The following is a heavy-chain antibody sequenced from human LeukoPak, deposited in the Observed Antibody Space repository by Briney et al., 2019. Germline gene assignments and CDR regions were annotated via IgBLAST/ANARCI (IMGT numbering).Heavy chain of an antibody. CDR1: GGSINSHSYY. Sequence: SETLSLTCTVCGGSINSHSYYWGWIRQPPGKGLECIGSVYYDGTSYSNPSLKTRVGVFVDTSRDQFSLDLDFVTAADTALYYCVRHISTNTGYFDSCGQGTLVSVSS. CDR2: VYYDGTS. V-gene: IGHV4-39*01. J-gene: IGHJ4*02. D-gene: IGHD5-24*01. CDR3: VRHISTNTGYFDS.